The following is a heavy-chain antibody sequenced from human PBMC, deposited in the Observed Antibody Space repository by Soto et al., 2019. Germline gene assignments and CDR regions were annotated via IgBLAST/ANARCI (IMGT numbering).Heavy chain of an antibody. CDR3: ARVEGTNGSGSYYSSFRFDP. D-gene: IGHD3-10*01. CDR2: IYHSGST. CDR1: GGSISSGGYS. Sequence: QLQLQESGSGLVKPSQTLSLTCAVSGGSISSGGYSWSWIRQPPGKGLEWIGYIYHSGSTYYNPSLKSRVTIAVDRSKNQFSLKLSSVTAADTAVYYCARVEGTNGSGSYYSSFRFDPWGQGTLVTVSS. V-gene: IGHV4-30-2*01. J-gene: IGHJ5*02.